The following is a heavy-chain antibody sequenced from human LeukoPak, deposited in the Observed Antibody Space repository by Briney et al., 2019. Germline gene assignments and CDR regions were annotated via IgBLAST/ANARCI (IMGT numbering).Heavy chain of an antibody. CDR1: GYTFTSYG. J-gene: IGHJ6*02. CDR3: ASGPLIPYYYYYGMDV. CDR2: ISAYNGNT. V-gene: IGHV1-18*01. Sequence: ASVKVSCKASGYTFTSYGISWVRQAPGQGLEWMGWISAYNGNTNYAQKLQGRVTMTTDTSTSTAYMELRSLRSDDTAVYYCASGPLIPYYYYYGMDVWGQGTTVTVSS.